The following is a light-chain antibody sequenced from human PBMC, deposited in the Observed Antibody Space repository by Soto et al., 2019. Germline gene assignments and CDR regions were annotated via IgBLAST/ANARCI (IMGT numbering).Light chain of an antibody. CDR3: HSYAAPDTFV. V-gene: IGLV2-11*01. CDR1: SSDIGGYHY. Sequence: QSALTQPRSVSGSPGQSVTISCTGTSSDIGGYHYVSWYQQHPGKAPQLMIYDVNKRPSGVPDRFSASKSGNTASLTISGLQADDEAEYYRHSYAAPDTFVFGTGTKVTVL. CDR2: DVN. J-gene: IGLJ1*01.